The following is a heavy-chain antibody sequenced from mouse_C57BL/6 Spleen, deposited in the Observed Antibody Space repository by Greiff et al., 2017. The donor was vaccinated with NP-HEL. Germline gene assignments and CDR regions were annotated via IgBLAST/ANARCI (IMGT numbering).Heavy chain of an antibody. CDR1: GYTFTSYD. J-gene: IGHJ1*03. Sequence: QVQLQQSGPELVKPGASVKLSCKASGYTFTSYDINWVKQRPGQGLEWIGWIYPRDGSTTYNEKFKGKATLTVDTSSSTAYMELHSLTSEDSAVYFCARDYGSSYDWYFDVWGTGTTVTVSS. V-gene: IGHV1-85*01. D-gene: IGHD1-1*01. CDR2: IYPRDGST. CDR3: ARDYGSSYDWYFDV.